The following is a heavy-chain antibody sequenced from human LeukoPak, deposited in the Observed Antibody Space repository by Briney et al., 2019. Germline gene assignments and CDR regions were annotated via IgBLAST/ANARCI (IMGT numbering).Heavy chain of an antibody. D-gene: IGHD3-9*01. CDR3: ARVADILTGYHWAYVDY. J-gene: IGHJ4*02. V-gene: IGHV3-23*01. CDR2: LSGSGRST. CDR1: GFTFSSYA. Sequence: PGGSLRLSCVASGFTFSSYATSWVRQAPGKGLEWVSGLSGSGRSTYYADSVKGRFTVSRDNSKNTLFLQMDSMRAEDTAVYFCARVADILTGYHWAYVDYWGQGTLVTVSS.